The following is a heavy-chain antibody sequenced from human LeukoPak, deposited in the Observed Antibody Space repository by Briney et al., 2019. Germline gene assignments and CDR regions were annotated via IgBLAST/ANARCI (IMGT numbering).Heavy chain of an antibody. CDR3: ARARGPNYSGSYYVDY. CDR2: IYHSGST. CDR1: GGSISSGGYS. J-gene: IGHJ4*02. V-gene: IGHV4-30-2*01. Sequence: SETLSLTCAVSGGSISSGGYSWSWIRQPPGKGLEWIGYIYHSGSTYYNPSLKSRVTISVDRSKNQFSLKLSSVTAADTAVYYCARARGPNYSGSYYVDYWGQGTLVTVSS. D-gene: IGHD1-26*01.